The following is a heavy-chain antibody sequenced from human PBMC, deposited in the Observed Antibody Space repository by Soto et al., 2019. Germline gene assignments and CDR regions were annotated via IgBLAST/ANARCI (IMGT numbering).Heavy chain of an antibody. J-gene: IGHJ4*02. V-gene: IGHV1-8*01. CDR1: GYTFTSYD. Sequence: ASVKVSCKASGYTFTSYDINWVRQATGQGLEWMGWMNPNSGNTGYAQKFQGRVTMTRNTSISTAYMELSSLRSEDTAVYYCARGERLGRYYYGSGSGAYYFDYWGQGTLVTVSS. CDR2: MNPNSGNT. D-gene: IGHD3-10*01. CDR3: ARGERLGRYYYGSGSGAYYFDY.